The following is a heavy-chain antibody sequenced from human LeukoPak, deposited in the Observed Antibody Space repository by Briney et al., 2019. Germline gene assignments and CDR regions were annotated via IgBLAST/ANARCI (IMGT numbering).Heavy chain of an antibody. J-gene: IGHJ4*02. Sequence: SETLSLTCTVSGGSISSSSYYWGWIRQPPGKGLEWIGSIYYSGSTYYNPSLKSRVTISVDTSKNQFSLKLSSVTAADTAVYYCARRVRVAGIDYWGQGTLVTVSS. CDR1: GGSISSSSYY. V-gene: IGHV4-39*01. CDR3: ARRVRVAGIDY. CDR2: IYYSGST. D-gene: IGHD6-19*01.